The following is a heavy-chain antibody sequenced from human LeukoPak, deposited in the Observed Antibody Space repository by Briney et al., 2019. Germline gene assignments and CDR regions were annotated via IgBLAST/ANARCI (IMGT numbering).Heavy chain of an antibody. CDR3: AKDDYGSGSPDY. CDR1: GFTFDDYT. V-gene: IGHV3-43*01. CDR2: ISWDGGST. D-gene: IGHD3-10*01. J-gene: IGHJ4*02. Sequence: GGSLRLSCAASGFTFDDYTMHWVRQAPGKGLEWVSLISWDGGSTYYADSVKGRFTISRDNSKNSLYLQMNSLRTEDTALYYCAKDDYGSGSPDYWGQGTLVTVSS.